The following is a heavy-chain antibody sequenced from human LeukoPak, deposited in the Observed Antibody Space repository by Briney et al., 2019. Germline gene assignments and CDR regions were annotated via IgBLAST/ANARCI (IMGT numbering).Heavy chain of an antibody. CDR2: INGGGGST. CDR3: VKGPLVRLDY. J-gene: IGHJ4*02. Sequence: RPGGSLRLSCAAAGFTFSSYAMNWVRQAPGKGLEWVSAINGGGGSTYYADSVKGRFTISRGNSKNTLFLQMNSLRAEDTAIYYCVKGPLVRLDYWGQGTLVTVSS. V-gene: IGHV3-23*01. D-gene: IGHD6-13*01. CDR1: GFTFSSYA.